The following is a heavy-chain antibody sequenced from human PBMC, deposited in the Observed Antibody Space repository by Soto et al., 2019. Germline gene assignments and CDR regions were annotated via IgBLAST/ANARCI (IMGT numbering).Heavy chain of an antibody. Sequence: QVHLVESGGGVVQPGTSLRLSCAVSGFTFSDFDMHWVRQAPGKGLEWVAVIWSDGTNQYYADPVKGRFTISRDTSTNTLYLQMNNLRVDDTAVYYCATLDNWGQGTLVTVSS. V-gene: IGHV3-33*01. CDR3: ATLDN. J-gene: IGHJ4*02. CDR2: IWSDGTNQ. CDR1: GFTFSDFD.